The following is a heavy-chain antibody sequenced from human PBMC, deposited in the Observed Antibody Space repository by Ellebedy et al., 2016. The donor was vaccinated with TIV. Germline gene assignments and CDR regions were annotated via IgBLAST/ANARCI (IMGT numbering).Heavy chain of an antibody. CDR2: LTADGRST. CDR1: GFSLSNSF. V-gene: IGHV3-23*01. CDR3: RPGHYSDA. J-gene: IGHJ4*02. Sequence: GESLKISXAASGFSLSNSFMSWIRQAPGKGLEWVSTLTADGRSTYFADSVKGRFTISRGNSKNTVYLQMNSLRSEDTAVYYCRPGHYSDAWGQGTLVTVSS.